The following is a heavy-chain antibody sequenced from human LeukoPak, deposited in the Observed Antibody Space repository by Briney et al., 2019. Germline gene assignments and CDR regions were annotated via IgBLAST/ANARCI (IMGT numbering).Heavy chain of an antibody. CDR2: ISYDGSNK. D-gene: IGHD3-10*01. Sequence: GGSLRLSCAASGFXFSSYGIHWVRQAPGKGLEWVAVISYDGSNKYYADSVKGRFTISRDNSKNTLYLQMNSLRAEDTAVYYCQLYYYGSGSYYNPDAFDIWGQGTMVTVSS. CDR1: GFXFSSYG. J-gene: IGHJ3*02. CDR3: QLYYYGSGSYYNPDAFDI. V-gene: IGHV3-30*03.